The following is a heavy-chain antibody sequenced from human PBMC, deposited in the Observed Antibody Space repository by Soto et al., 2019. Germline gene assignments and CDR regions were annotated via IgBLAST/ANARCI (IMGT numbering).Heavy chain of an antibody. D-gene: IGHD5-12*01. CDR2: INPNSGDA. Sequence: QVQLVQSGAEVKKPGASVTVSCKASGYTFSDYYLHWVRQAPGQGPEWMGRINPNSGDAKFAQKFQGRVTMTRDTSVRTAFMELNWLKSDDTAVYYCARESGGATATLDYYYFYMDVWGEGTTVTVSS. J-gene: IGHJ6*03. CDR3: ARESGGATATLDYYYFYMDV. CDR1: GYTFSDYY. V-gene: IGHV1-2*06.